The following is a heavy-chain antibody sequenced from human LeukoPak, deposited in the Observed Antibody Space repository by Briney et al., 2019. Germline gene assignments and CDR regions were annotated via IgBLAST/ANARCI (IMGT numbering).Heavy chain of an antibody. CDR2: IYTSGST. Sequence: SETLSLTCTVSGDSLSGYYWSWIWQPAGKGLEWIGRIYTSGSTNYNPSLKSRVTISVDTSKNQFSLKLSSVTAADTAVYYCARDSRQAAPGRWFDPWGQGTLVTVSS. D-gene: IGHD3-10*01. CDR1: GDSLSGYY. J-gene: IGHJ5*02. V-gene: IGHV4-4*07. CDR3: ARDSRQAAPGRWFDP.